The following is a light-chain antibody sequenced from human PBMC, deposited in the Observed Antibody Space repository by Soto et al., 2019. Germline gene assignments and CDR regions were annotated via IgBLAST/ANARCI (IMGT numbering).Light chain of an antibody. J-gene: IGLJ1*01. Sequence: QSALTQPPSASGSPGQSVTISCAGTSSDVGGYNYVSWYQQYPGKVPKLMIYEVSERPSGVPDRFSGSKSGNTAFLTVSGLQAEDEADYDCLSYADTAYVFGTGPKLTVL. CDR3: LSYADTAYV. CDR1: SSDVGGYNY. V-gene: IGLV2-8*01. CDR2: EVS.